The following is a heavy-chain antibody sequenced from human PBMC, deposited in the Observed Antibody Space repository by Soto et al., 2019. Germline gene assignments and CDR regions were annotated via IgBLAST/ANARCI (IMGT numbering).Heavy chain of an antibody. D-gene: IGHD4-17*01. Sequence: GESLKISCKGSGYSFTSYWIGWVRQMPGKGLEWIGIIYPGDSDTRYSPSFQGQVTISADKSISNAYLQWSSLKASDTAMYYCARHPHQKGYGDYLNWFDPWGQGTMVTVSS. CDR3: ARHPHQKGYGDYLNWFDP. V-gene: IGHV5-51*01. CDR2: IYPGDSDT. CDR1: GYSFTSYW. J-gene: IGHJ5*02.